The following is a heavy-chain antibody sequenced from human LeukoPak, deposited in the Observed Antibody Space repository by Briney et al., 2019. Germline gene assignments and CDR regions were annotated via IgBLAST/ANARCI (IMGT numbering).Heavy chain of an antibody. V-gene: IGHV3-53*01. CDR1: GFTVSSNY. D-gene: IGHD6-13*01. J-gene: IGHJ6*02. Sequence: PGGSLRLSCAASGFTVSSNYMSWVRQAPGKGLEWVSVIYSGGSTYYADSVKGRFTISRDNSKNTLYLQMNSLRAEDTAVYYCASSGYPYYYYGMDVWGQGTTVTVSS. CDR2: IYSGGST. CDR3: ASSGYPYYYYGMDV.